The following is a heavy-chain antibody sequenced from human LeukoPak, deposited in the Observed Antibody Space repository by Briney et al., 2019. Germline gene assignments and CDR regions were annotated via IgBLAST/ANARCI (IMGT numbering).Heavy chain of an antibody. J-gene: IGHJ4*02. D-gene: IGHD6-13*01. CDR2: IYYSGST. Sequence: SETLSLTCTVSGGSISSYYWSWIRQPPGKGLEWIGYIYYSGSTNYNPSLKSRVTISVDTSKNQFSLKLNSVTAADTAVYYCARGVRSSWTSDYWGQGTLVTVSS. CDR1: GGSISSYY. CDR3: ARGVRSSWTSDY. V-gene: IGHV4-59*01.